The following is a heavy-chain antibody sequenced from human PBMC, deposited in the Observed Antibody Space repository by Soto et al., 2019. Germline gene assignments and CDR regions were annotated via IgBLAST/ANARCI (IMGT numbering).Heavy chain of an antibody. Sequence: PXESLKISCKGCGYSFTSYWIGWVRQMPGKGLEWMGIIYPGDSDTRYSPPFQGQVTISADKSISTAYLQWSSLKASDTAMYYCATLRPYCGGDCRLDYWGQGTLATVSS. CDR1: GYSFTSYW. D-gene: IGHD2-21*02. CDR3: ATLRPYCGGDCRLDY. CDR2: IYPGDSDT. V-gene: IGHV5-51*01. J-gene: IGHJ4*02.